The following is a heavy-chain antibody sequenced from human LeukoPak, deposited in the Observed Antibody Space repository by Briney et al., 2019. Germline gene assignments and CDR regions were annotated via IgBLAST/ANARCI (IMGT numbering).Heavy chain of an antibody. CDR2: ITGNGGST. V-gene: IGHV3-23*01. Sequence: GGSLRLSCAASGFTFRTYAMTWVAQAPGKGLEWVSYITGNGGSTYYADSVKGRFTISRDNSKNTLYLQMDSLRAEDTAVYHCARDSGSYLQPTDYWGQGTLVTVSS. D-gene: IGHD1-26*01. J-gene: IGHJ4*02. CDR1: GFTFRTYA. CDR3: ARDSGSYLQPTDY.